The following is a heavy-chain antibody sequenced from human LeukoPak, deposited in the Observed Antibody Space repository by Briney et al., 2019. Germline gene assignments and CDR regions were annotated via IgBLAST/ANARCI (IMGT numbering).Heavy chain of an antibody. D-gene: IGHD3-3*01. CDR2: ISGSGGST. CDR1: GFTFSSYA. CDR3: AKVLFPVTIFGVLDY. J-gene: IGHJ4*02. Sequence: GGSLRLSCAASGFTFSSYAMSWVRQAPGKGLEWVSAISGSGGSTYYADSVKGRFTISRDNSRNTLYLQMNSLRAEDTAVYYCAKVLFPVTIFGVLDYWGQGTLVTVSS. V-gene: IGHV3-23*01.